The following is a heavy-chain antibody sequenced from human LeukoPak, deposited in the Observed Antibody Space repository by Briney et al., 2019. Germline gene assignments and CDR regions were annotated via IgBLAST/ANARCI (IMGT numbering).Heavy chain of an antibody. CDR3: ARHPQWELPEKTPDGMDV. D-gene: IGHD1-26*01. CDR1: GYSFTSYW. Sequence: GESLKISCKGSGYSFTSYWIGWVRQMPGKGLEWMGIIYPGDSDTRYSPSFQGQVTISADKSISTAYLQWSSLKASDTAMYYCARHPQWELPEKTPDGMDVWGQGTTVTVSS. V-gene: IGHV5-51*01. J-gene: IGHJ6*02. CDR2: IYPGDSDT.